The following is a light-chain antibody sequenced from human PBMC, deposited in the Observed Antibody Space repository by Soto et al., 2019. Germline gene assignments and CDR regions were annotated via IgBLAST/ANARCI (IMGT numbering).Light chain of an antibody. CDR2: EVS. J-gene: IGLJ1*01. V-gene: IGLV2-14*01. CDR3: SSYTTSRTLV. Sequence: QSVVTQPAGVSGSRGQSSAISCTGTSSDVGGYNYVSWYQQHPGKVPKLMIFEVSNRPSGVSNRFSGSKSGNTASLTISGLQAEDEADYYCSSYTTSRTLVFGPGTKVTVL. CDR1: SSDVGGYNY.